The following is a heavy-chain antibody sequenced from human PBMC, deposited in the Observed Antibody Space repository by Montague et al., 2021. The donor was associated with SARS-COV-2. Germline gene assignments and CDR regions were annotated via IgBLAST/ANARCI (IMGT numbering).Heavy chain of an antibody. V-gene: IGHV4-39*07. CDR1: DASISTSNY. J-gene: IGHJ4*02. CDR3: ARDRNDGYDRFFDY. D-gene: IGHD5-12*01. CDR2: IHFTGTT. Sequence: SETLSLTCSVSDASISTSNYWGRLRQTPVKGLEWIASIHFTGTTXXKPXXXSRVTISVDTSKNQFSLKLTSLTAADTAIYFCARDRNDGYDRFFDYWGQGTLVTVSS.